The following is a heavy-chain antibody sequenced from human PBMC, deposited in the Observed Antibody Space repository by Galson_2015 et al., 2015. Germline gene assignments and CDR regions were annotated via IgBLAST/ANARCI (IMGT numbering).Heavy chain of an antibody. CDR1: GFTFSSYD. Sequence: SLRLSCAASGFTFSSYDMHWVRQATGKGQEWVSAIGTAGDTYYPGSVKGRFTISRENAKNSLYLQMNSLRAVDTAVYYCARVGPNIAYDYWGQGTLVTVSS. CDR2: IGTAGDT. CDR3: ARVGPNIAYDY. D-gene: IGHD2/OR15-2a*01. V-gene: IGHV3-13*01. J-gene: IGHJ4*02.